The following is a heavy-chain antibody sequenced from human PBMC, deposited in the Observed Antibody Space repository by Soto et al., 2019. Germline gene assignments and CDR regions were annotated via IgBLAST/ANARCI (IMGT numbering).Heavy chain of an antibody. V-gene: IGHV4-59*11. D-gene: IGHD6-19*01. CDR3: ARGGWSLDY. CDR2: IYYSGST. J-gene: IGHJ4*02. Sequence: SEPLSLTCTVSGGSISGHYWSWIRQPPGKGLEWIGYIYYSGSTDYNPSLKSRLTISVDTSKNEFSLELSSVTAADTAVYYCARGGWSLDYWGQGTLVTVSS. CDR1: GGSISGHY.